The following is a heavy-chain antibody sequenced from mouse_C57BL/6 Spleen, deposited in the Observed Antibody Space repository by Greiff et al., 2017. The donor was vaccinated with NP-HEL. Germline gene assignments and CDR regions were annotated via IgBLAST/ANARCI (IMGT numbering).Heavy chain of an antibody. CDR2: ISSGGSYT. J-gene: IGHJ2*01. Sequence: EVQRVESGGDLVKPGGSLKLSCAASGFTFSSYGMSWVRQTPDKRLEWVATISSGGSYTYYPDSVKGRFTISRDNAKNTLYLQMSSLKSEDTAMYYCARHPSRHFDYWGQGTTLTVSS. V-gene: IGHV5-6*01. CDR1: GFTFSSYG. CDR3: ARHPSRHFDY.